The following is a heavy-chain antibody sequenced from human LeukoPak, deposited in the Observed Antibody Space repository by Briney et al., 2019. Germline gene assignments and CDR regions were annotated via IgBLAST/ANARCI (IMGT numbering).Heavy chain of an antibody. CDR3: AKCPSWRDKFDF. V-gene: IGHV3-53*01. D-gene: IGHD3-3*01. J-gene: IGHJ4*02. Sequence: GGSLRLSCAASGFTVSSNYMSWVRQAPGKGLEWVSVIYSDGSTYYADSVKGRFTISRDNSKNTLYLQMNRLRAEDTAVYYCAKCPSWRDKFDFWGQGTLVTVSS. CDR1: GFTVSSNY. CDR2: IYSDGST.